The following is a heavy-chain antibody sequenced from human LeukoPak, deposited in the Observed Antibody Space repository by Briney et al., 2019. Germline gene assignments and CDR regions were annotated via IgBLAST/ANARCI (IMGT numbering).Heavy chain of an antibody. CDR3: ATLDYYDSRGAFAY. J-gene: IGHJ4*02. D-gene: IGHD3-22*01. V-gene: IGHV5-51*01. CDR1: GYSLTNYW. Sequence: GESLKISCKGSGYSLTNYWIAWVRQMSGKGLEWMGIIYPSDSDTKYSPSFRGQTVISADKSISTAYLQWSSLTASDTAMYYCATLDYYDSRGAFAYWGQGTLVTVSS. CDR2: IYPSDSDT.